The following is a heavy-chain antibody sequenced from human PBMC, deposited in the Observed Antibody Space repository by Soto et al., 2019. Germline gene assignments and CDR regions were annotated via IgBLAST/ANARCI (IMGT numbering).Heavy chain of an antibody. V-gene: IGHV3-23*01. CDR1: GFSFSTHG. D-gene: IGHD6-13*01. Sequence: PGGSLRLSCVASGFSFSTHGMTWVRQAPGKGLEWVSVISAGSGNAYYAESVKGRFTVSRDNSKNTLWLQLDSLRVEDTGLYYCARQKLKSSTWYGSLDSWGQGTLVTVSS. CDR3: ARQKLKSSTWYGSLDS. J-gene: IGHJ4*02. CDR2: ISAGSGNA.